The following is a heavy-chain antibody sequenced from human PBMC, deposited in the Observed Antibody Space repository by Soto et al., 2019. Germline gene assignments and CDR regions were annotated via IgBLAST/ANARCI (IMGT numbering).Heavy chain of an antibody. V-gene: IGHV1-69*06. CDR1: GGTFSSYA. CDR2: IIPIFGTA. D-gene: IGHD2-15*01. CDR3: ARYCSGGSCYSGYWFDP. J-gene: IGHJ5*02. Sequence: QVQLVQSGAEVKKPGSSVKVSCKASGGTFSSYAISWVRQAPGQGLEWMGGIIPIFGTANYAQKFQGRVTITADKSTSTANMELRSLRSEDTAVYYCARYCSGGSCYSGYWFDPWGQGTLVTVSS.